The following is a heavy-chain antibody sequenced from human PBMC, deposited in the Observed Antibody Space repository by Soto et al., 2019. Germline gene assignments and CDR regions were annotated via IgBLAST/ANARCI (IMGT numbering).Heavy chain of an antibody. CDR3: ASSFTSSQWRYGMDV. Sequence: QVQLVQSGAEVKKTGASVKVSCKASGYTFSNYGFSWVRQAPGQRLEWMGWISAYNGNTNYAQKVQGRVTMTTDTSTGTAYMELRSLRSDDTAVYYCASSFTSSQWRYGMDVWGQGTTVTVSS. CDR2: ISAYNGNT. D-gene: IGHD2-2*01. J-gene: IGHJ6*02. CDR1: GYTFSNYG. V-gene: IGHV1-18*01.